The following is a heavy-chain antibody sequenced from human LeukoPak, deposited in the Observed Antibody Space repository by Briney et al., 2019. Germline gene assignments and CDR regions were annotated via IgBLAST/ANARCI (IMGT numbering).Heavy chain of an antibody. D-gene: IGHD1-7*01. CDR2: IGTAGDT. J-gene: IGHJ6*02. CDR3: AKGDWNYGTEWWYYYYGMDV. Sequence: PGGSLRLSCAASGFTFSSYDMHWVRQATGKGLEWVSAIGTAGDTYYSGSVKGRFTISRDNSKNTLYLQMNSLRAEDTAVYYCAKGDWNYGTEWWYYYYGMDVWGQGTTVTVSS. V-gene: IGHV3-13*04. CDR1: GFTFSSYD.